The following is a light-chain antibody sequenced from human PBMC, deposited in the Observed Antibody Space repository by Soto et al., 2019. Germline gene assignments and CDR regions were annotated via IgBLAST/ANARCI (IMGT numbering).Light chain of an antibody. J-gene: IGLJ1*01. Sequence: QSVLTQPPSLSGAPGQRVTISSTGSSSDIGAGSEVHWYQQLPGTAPKLLIFGRTNRPSGVPDRFSGSKSATSASLAITGLQAEDEADYYCQSYDNSLSAYVFGTGTKLTVL. CDR3: QSYDNSLSAYV. CDR2: GRT. V-gene: IGLV1-40*01. CDR1: SSDIGAGSE.